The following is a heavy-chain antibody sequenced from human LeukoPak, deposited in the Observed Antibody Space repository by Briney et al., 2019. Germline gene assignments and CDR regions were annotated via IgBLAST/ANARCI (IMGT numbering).Heavy chain of an antibody. CDR3: AREVYSLDY. J-gene: IGHJ4*02. CDR1: GFTFSSYA. CDR2: ISYDGSNK. V-gene: IGHV3-30*04. Sequence: PGGSLRLSCAASGFTFSSYAMHWVRQAPGKGLEWVAVISYDGSNKYYADSVKGRFTISRDNSKNTLYLQMNSLRAEDTAVYYCAREVYSLDYWGQGTLVTVSS. D-gene: IGHD2-15*01.